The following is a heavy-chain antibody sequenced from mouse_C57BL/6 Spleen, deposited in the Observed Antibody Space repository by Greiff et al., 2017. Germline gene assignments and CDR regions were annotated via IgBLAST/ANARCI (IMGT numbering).Heavy chain of an antibody. Sequence: DVKLVESGGGLVKPGGSLKLSCAASGFTFSDYGMHWVRQAPEKGLEWVAYISSGSSTIYYADTVKVRFTISRDHAKNTLFLQRTSLRSEDTAMYYCARNSNYGWLACWGQGTLVTVSA. CDR2: ISSGSSTI. D-gene: IGHD2-5*01. CDR1: GFTFSDYG. CDR3: ARNSNYGWLAC. J-gene: IGHJ3*01. V-gene: IGHV5-17*01.